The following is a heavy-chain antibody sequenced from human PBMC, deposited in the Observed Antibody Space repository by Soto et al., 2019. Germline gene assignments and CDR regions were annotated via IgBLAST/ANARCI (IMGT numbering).Heavy chain of an antibody. CDR3: ARDQKSGDSWSFDY. V-gene: IGHV4-59*01. D-gene: IGHD1-1*01. Sequence: PSETLSLTCTVSGGSISSYYWSWIRQPPGKGLEWIGYIYYSGSTNYNPSLKSRVTISVDTSKNQFSLKLSSVTAADTAFYYCARDQKSGDSWSFDYWGQGILVTVSS. CDR2: IYYSGST. CDR1: GGSISSYY. J-gene: IGHJ4*02.